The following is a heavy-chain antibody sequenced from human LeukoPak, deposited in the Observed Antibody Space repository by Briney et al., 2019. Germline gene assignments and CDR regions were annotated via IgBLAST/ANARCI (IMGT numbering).Heavy chain of an antibody. D-gene: IGHD1-26*01. CDR3: SRKIGTFSLFSY. V-gene: IGHV4/OR15-8*02. Sequence: PSETLSLTCGVSGGSISNTIWWSRVRQPPGQGLEWIGEISLTGQTNYNPSLNGRVTMSLDESRNQLSLKLTSVTAADTAIYYCSRKIGTFSLFSYWSQATLVIVPP. CDR2: ISLTGQT. J-gene: IGHJ4*02. CDR1: GGSISNTIW.